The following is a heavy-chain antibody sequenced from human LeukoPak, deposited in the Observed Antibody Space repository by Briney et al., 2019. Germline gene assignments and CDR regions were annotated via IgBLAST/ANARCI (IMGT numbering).Heavy chain of an antibody. Sequence: AGSLRLSCAVSGFTFSSYAMSWGRQPPGQGLELVSAICGSGGSTYYAASVKGRFTISRDNSKNTLYLQMNSLRAEDTAVYYCAKDPNYYDSSGYYEIDYWGQGTLVTVSS. CDR2: ICGSGGST. V-gene: IGHV3-23*01. J-gene: IGHJ4*02. D-gene: IGHD3-22*01. CDR3: AKDPNYYDSSGYYEIDY. CDR1: GFTFSSYA.